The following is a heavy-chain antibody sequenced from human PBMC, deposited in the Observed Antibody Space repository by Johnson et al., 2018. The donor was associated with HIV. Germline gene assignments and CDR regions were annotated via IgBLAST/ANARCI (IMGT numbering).Heavy chain of an antibody. CDR2: ISYDGANA. CDR1: GFTFSSYW. D-gene: IGHD1-26*01. CDR3: AQGGGSYYRGDAFDI. Sequence: QVQLVESGGGLVKPGGSLRLSCAASGFTFSSYWMSWVRQTPAKGLEWMAIISYDGANADYADSVKGRFTISRDNSKNTLYLQMNSLRAEDTAVYYCAQGGGSYYRGDAFDIWGQGTMVTVSS. J-gene: IGHJ3*02. V-gene: IGHV3-30*18.